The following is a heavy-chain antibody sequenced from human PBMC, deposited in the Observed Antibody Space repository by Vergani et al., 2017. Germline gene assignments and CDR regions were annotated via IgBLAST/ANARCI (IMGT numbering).Heavy chain of an antibody. CDR1: GGTFSSYA. CDR3: ARGYYGSGSDYYYYYGMDV. Sequence: QVQLVQSGAEVKKPGSSVKVSCKASGGTFSSYAISWVRQAPGQGLEWMGGIIPIFGTANYAQKFQGRVTITADESTSTAYMELSSLRSEDTAVYYCARGYYGSGSDYYYYYGMDVWGQGTTVTVSS. D-gene: IGHD3-10*01. J-gene: IGHJ6*02. CDR2: IIPIFGTA. V-gene: IGHV1-69*12.